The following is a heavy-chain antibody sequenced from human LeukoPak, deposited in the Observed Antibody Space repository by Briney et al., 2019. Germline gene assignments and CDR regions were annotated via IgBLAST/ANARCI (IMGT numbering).Heavy chain of an antibody. CDR1: GFTFKDYA. V-gene: IGHV3-9*01. Sequence: GGSLRLSCAASGFTFKDYAMHWVRQAPGEGLEWVSGIGWNSGNIGYADSVKGRFTISRDNAKNSLYLQMNSLRAEDTALYYCAIMNSGGFDYWGQGTLVTISS. J-gene: IGHJ4*02. CDR2: IGWNSGNI. CDR3: AIMNSGGFDY. D-gene: IGHD3-10*01.